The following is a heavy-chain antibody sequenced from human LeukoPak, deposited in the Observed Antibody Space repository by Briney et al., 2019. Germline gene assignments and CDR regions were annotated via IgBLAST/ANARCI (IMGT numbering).Heavy chain of an antibody. D-gene: IGHD3-22*01. CDR1: GYTFTSYD. CDR3: ARLDYDSSGYNWFDP. J-gene: IGHJ5*02. CDR2: MNPNSGNT. Sequence: VASVTVSFTASGYTFTSYDINWVRQATGQGLEWMGWMNPNSGNTGYAQKFQGRVTMTRNTSISTAYMELSSLRSEDTAVYYCARLDYDSSGYNWFDPWGQGTLVTVSS. V-gene: IGHV1-8*01.